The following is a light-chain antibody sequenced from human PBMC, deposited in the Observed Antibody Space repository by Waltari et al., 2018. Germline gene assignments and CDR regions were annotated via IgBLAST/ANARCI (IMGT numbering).Light chain of an antibody. J-gene: IGLJ3*02. Sequence: SSELTQDPAVSVALGQTVRFTCQGDSLRSSYASWYQLKPGQAPVLFIDGKDKRPSGIPDRISGYSSGTTSSLTITGAQAEDEADYYCSSRNGRANQVVFAGGTKVTVL. CDR2: GKD. V-gene: IGLV3-19*01. CDR1: SLRSSY. CDR3: SSRNGRANQVV.